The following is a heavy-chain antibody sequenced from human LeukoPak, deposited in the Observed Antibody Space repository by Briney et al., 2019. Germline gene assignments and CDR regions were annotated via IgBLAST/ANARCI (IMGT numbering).Heavy chain of an antibody. V-gene: IGHV3-53*01. J-gene: IGHJ4*02. CDR3: ATRRDGYNSHFEY. D-gene: IGHD5-24*01. Sequence: PGGSLRLSCAASEFTFSSNYMSWVRQAPGKGLEWVSVIYSGGSTSYADSVKGRFTISRDNSKNTLYLQMNSLRAEDTAVYYCATRRDGYNSHFEYWGQGTLVTVSS. CDR2: IYSGGST. CDR1: EFTFSSNY.